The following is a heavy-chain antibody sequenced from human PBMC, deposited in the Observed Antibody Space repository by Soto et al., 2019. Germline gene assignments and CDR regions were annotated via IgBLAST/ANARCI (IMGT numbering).Heavy chain of an antibody. CDR3: ANPGGLGALDY. D-gene: IGHD3-10*01. J-gene: IGHJ4*02. CDR2: IIPIFGTA. Sequence: QVQLVQSGAEVKKPGSSVKVSCKASGGTFSSYAISWVRQAPGQGLEWMGGIIPIFGTANYAQKVQGRVTITADDATSTDYMELSSLRSEETAGFYGANPGGLGALDYRGQGTLVTVS. V-gene: IGHV1-69*12. CDR1: GGTFSSYA.